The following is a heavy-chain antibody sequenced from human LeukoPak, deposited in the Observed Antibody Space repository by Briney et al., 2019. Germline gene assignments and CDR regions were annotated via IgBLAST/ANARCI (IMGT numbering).Heavy chain of an antibody. V-gene: IGHV3-53*01. D-gene: IGHD5-18*01. CDR3: ARDWGDTTMLGRDY. J-gene: IGHJ4*02. CDR1: GFSFDNRA. CDR2: IYSGGST. Sequence: GGSLRLSCAASGFSFDNRATSWLRQAPGKGLEWVSVIYSGGSTYYADSVEGRFTISRDNSKNTLYLQMNSLRADDTAVYYCARDWGDTTMLGRDYWGQGTLVTVSS.